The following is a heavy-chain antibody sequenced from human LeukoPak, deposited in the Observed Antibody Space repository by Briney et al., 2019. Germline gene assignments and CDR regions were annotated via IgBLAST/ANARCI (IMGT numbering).Heavy chain of an antibody. Sequence: PGGSLRLSCAASLFNFGTYWMSWVRQAPGKGLEWVANINQDGSERYLADSLKGRFTVSRDNAKKSLYQEMKSLRAGDTAVYCCARVMAARSFYFDHWGQGTLVTVSS. CDR3: ARVMAARSFYFDH. V-gene: IGHV3-7*01. D-gene: IGHD3-16*02. CDR1: LFNFGTYW. CDR2: INQDGSER. J-gene: IGHJ4*02.